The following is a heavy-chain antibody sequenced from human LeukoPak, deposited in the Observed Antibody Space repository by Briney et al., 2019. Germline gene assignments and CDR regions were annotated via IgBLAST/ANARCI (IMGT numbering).Heavy chain of an antibody. J-gene: IGHJ4*02. V-gene: IGHV1-46*01. CDR1: GYTFTSNY. CDR2: IYPRDGST. D-gene: IGHD6-19*01. Sequence: ASVKVSCKASGYTFTSNYIHWVRQAPGQGLEWMGMIYPRDGSTSYAQKFQGRVTMTTDTSTSTAYMELRSLRSDDTAVYYCARAVAGTLWGDYWGQGTLVTVSS. CDR3: ARAVAGTLWGDY.